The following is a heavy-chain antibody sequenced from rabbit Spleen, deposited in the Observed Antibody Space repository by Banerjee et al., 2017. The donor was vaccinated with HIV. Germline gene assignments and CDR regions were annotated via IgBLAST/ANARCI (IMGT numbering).Heavy chain of an antibody. CDR1: GFSFSSSDY. CDR3: ARDLAGAVGWNFDL. Sequence: QSLEESGGDLVKPEGSLTLTCTASGFSFSSSDYMCWVRQAPGKGLEWIACIAGSSSGFTYSATWAKGRFTCSKTSSTTVTLQMTSLTAADTASYFCARDLAGAVGWNFDLWGPGTLVTVS. J-gene: IGHJ4*01. CDR2: IAGSSSGFT. V-gene: IGHV1S40*01. D-gene: IGHD4-1*01.